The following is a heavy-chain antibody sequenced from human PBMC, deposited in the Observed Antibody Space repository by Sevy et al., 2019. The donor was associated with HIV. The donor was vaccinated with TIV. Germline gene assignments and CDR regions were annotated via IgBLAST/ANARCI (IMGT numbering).Heavy chain of an antibody. Sequence: ASVKVSCKASGYSLTGYYIHWMRQAPGQGLEWMGWINPNNGGTNYAQRFQGRVNMTRNTSISTVSMELNSLRSDDTDVYFCARDFSGCGPFVIGNCFDPWGQGTLVTVSS. D-gene: IGHD2-15*01. CDR2: INPNNGGT. CDR3: ARDFSGCGPFVIGNCFDP. V-gene: IGHV1-2*02. CDR1: GYSLTGYY. J-gene: IGHJ5*02.